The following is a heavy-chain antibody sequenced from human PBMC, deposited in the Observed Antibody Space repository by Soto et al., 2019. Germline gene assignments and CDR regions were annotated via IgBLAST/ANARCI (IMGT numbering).Heavy chain of an antibody. Sequence: VGSLRLSCAASGFTFSNYWMSWVRQAPGKGLEWVANIKEDGSQTNYVDSVKGRFTISRDNAKNSLYLQMSSLRVDDTAVYYCYATQYLGTRFDHRDHGTPVTVSS. CDR3: YATQYLGTRFDH. D-gene: IGHD2-2*01. CDR2: IKEDGSQT. CDR1: GFTFSNYW. J-gene: IGHJ5*02. V-gene: IGHV3-7*03.